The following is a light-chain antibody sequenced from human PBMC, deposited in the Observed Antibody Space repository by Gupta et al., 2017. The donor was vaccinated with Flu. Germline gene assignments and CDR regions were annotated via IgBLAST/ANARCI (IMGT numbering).Light chain of an antibody. Sequence: QSALTQPPSVSGSPGQSVTISCTGTSSDVGSYNRVSWYQQPPGTAPKLRIYEVSNRPSGVPDRFSGSKSGNTASLTISGLQAEDEADYYCSLYTSSRAVVFGGGTKLTVL. V-gene: IGLV2-18*01. J-gene: IGLJ2*01. CDR2: EVS. CDR1: SSDVGSYNR. CDR3: SLYTSSRAVV.